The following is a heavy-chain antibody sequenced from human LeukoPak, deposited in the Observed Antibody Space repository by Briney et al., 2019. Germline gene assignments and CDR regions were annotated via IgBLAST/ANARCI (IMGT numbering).Heavy chain of an antibody. CDR2: ISYDGSNK. V-gene: IGHV3-30*04. CDR1: GFTFSSYA. D-gene: IGHD6-13*01. J-gene: IGHJ4*02. Sequence: GGSLRLSCAASGFTFSSYAMHWVRQAPGKGLEWVAVISYDGSNKYYADSVKGRFTISRDNSKNTLYLQMNSLKTEDTAVYYCTTEAYSSSVDYWGQGTLVTVSS. CDR3: TTEAYSSSVDY.